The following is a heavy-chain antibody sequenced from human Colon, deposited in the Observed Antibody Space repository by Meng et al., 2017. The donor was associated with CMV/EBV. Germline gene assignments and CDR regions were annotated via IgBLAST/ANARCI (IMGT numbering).Heavy chain of an antibody. CDR1: YG. Sequence: YGIVWVRQDPGQGLEWMGWINVKDGNTNYAENFQGRVTMTTDTSTSTAYLDLRSLRSDDTAVYFCARSLGYCSSGTCYTNWFDPWGQGTLVTVSS. CDR2: INVKDGNT. CDR3: ARSLGYCSSGTCYTNWFDP. V-gene: IGHV1-18*01. J-gene: IGHJ5*02. D-gene: IGHD2-15*01.